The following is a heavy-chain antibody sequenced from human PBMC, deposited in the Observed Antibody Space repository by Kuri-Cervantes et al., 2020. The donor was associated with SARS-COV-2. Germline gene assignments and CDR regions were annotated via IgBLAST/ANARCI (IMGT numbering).Heavy chain of an antibody. V-gene: IGHV4-39*01. CDR2: IYYSGST. CDR1: GGSISSSSYY. Sequence: GSLRLSCTVSGGSISSSSYYWGWIRQPPGKGLEWIGSIYYSGSTYYNPSLKSRVTISVDTSKNQFSLKLSSVTAAGTAVYYCARSSGDIVVVPVFDPWGQGTLVTVSS. J-gene: IGHJ5*02. CDR3: ARSSGDIVVVPVFDP. D-gene: IGHD2-2*01.